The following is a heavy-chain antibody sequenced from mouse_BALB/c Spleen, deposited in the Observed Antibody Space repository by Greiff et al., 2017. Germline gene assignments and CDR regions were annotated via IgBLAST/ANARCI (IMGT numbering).Heavy chain of an antibody. CDR1: GFSLTSYG. Sequence: VQLKESGPGLVAPSQSLSITCTVSGFSLTSYGVHWVRQPPGKGLEWLGVIWGGGSTNYNSALMSRLSISKDNSKSQVFFKMNNLQTNDTAMYYCARDGAEVFDYWGQGTTLTVSS. CDR2: IWGGGST. V-gene: IGHV2-9*02. J-gene: IGHJ2*01. CDR3: ARDGAEVFDY. D-gene: IGHD2-10*02.